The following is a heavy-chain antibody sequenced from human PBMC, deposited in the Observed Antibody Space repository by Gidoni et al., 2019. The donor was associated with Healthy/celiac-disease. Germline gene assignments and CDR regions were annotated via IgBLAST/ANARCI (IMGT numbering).Heavy chain of an antibody. CDR1: GFTFGDYA. J-gene: IGHJ6*02. CDR3: TRDSPITIFGVPSGYYGMDV. Sequence: EVQLVESGGGLVKPGRSLRLSCTASGFTFGDYAMSWFRQAPGKGLEWVGFIRSKAYGGTTEYAASVKGRFTISRDDSKSIAYLQMNSLKTEDTAVYYCTRDSPITIFGVPSGYYGMDVWGQGTTVTVSS. CDR2: IRSKAYGGTT. V-gene: IGHV3-49*05. D-gene: IGHD3-3*01.